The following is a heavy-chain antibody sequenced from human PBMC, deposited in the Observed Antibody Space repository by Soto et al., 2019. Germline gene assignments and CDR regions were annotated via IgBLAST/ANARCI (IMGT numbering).Heavy chain of an antibody. D-gene: IGHD4-17*01. Sequence: QVQLQESGPGLVKPSETLSLTCTVSGGSISSYYWSWIRQPPGKGLEWIGYIYYSGSTNYNPSLKSRVTISVDTSKNRFSLKLSSVTAADTAVYYCARRYGDYVGVFDYWGQGTLVTVSS. V-gene: IGHV4-59*08. CDR3: ARRYGDYVGVFDY. CDR1: GGSISSYY. J-gene: IGHJ4*02. CDR2: IYYSGST.